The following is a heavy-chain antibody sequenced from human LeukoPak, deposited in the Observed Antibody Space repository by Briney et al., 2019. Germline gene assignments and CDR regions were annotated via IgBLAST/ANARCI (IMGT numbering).Heavy chain of an antibody. D-gene: IGHD4-17*01. V-gene: IGHV4-34*01. CDR2: INHSGST. Sequence: SETLSLTCAVYGGSFSGYYWSWIRQPPGEGLERIGEINHSGSTNYNPSLKSRVTISVDTSKSQFSLKLSSVTAADTAVYYCARAPYGDYDSAFDIWGQGTMVTVSS. CDR1: GGSFSGYY. CDR3: ARAPYGDYDSAFDI. J-gene: IGHJ3*02.